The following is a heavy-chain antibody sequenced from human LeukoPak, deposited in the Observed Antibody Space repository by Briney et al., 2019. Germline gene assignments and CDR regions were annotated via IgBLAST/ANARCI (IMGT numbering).Heavy chain of an antibody. Sequence: GSLRLSCAASGFTFSDYYMSWIRQAPGKGLEWIGSIYYSGSTYYNPSLKSRVTISVDTSKNQFSLKLSSVTAADTAVYYCATPASFDYWGQGTLVTVSS. V-gene: IGHV4-38-2*01. J-gene: IGHJ4*02. CDR3: ATPASFDY. CDR2: IYYSGST. CDR1: GFTFSDYY.